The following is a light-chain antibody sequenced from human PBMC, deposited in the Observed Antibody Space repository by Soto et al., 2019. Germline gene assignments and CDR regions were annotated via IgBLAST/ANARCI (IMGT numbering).Light chain of an antibody. CDR2: GNS. CDR1: SSNIGAGYD. CDR3: PSYDSSLRVVV. Sequence: QSVLTQPPSVSGAPGQRVTISCTGSSSNIGAGYDVHWYQQLPGTAPKLLIYGNSNRPSGVPDRFSGSKSGTSASLAITGLYDDVEVDDSCPSYDSSLRVVVYGGGTTRTVL. V-gene: IGLV1-40*01. J-gene: IGLJ2*01.